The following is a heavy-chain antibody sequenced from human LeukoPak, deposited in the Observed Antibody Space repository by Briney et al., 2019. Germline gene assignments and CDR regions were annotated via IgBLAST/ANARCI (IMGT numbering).Heavy chain of an antibody. CDR1: GFTFSSYG. CDR3: SRVVSVADSDYLDY. D-gene: IGHD6-19*01. J-gene: IGHJ4*02. Sequence: GGSLRLSCAASGFTFSSYGMHWVRQAPGKGLEWVAVIWYDGSNKYYADSVKGRFTISRDNSKNTLYLQMNSLKTEDTAVYYCSRVVSVADSDYLDYWGQGTLVTVSS. CDR2: IWYDGSNK. V-gene: IGHV3-33*01.